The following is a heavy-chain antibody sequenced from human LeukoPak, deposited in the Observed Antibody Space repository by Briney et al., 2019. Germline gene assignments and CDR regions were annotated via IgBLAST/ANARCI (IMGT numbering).Heavy chain of an antibody. V-gene: IGHV3-30-3*01. Sequence: PGGSLRLSCAASGFTFSSFAMHWVRQAPGKGLEWVAVISYDGSNKYFADSGKGRFTISRDNSKNTLYLQMNSLRAEDTAVYYCARDQMIAAAGLDYWGQGTLVTVSS. CDR2: ISYDGSNK. D-gene: IGHD6-13*01. J-gene: IGHJ4*02. CDR1: GFTFSSFA. CDR3: ARDQMIAAAGLDY.